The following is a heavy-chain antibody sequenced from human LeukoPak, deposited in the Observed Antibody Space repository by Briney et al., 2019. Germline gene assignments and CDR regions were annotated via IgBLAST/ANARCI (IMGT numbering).Heavy chain of an antibody. D-gene: IGHD2-8*02. V-gene: IGHV3-30*01. CDR1: GFTFSTYV. Sequence: AGGSLRLSCAASGFTFSTYVMHWVRQAPGKGLEWVAVVSYDGSNIYYVASVKGRFTISRDNSKNTLYLQMNSLRAEDTAVYYCARERTGSYYFDYWGQGTLVTVSS. CDR2: VSYDGSNI. CDR3: ARERTGSYYFDY. J-gene: IGHJ4*02.